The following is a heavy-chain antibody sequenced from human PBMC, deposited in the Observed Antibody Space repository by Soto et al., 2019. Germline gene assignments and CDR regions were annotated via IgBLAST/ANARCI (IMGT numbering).Heavy chain of an antibody. D-gene: IGHD6-13*01. J-gene: IGHJ6*02. CDR3: ARAGSSWTHYYYYGMDV. CDR2: INPNSGGT. Sequence: QVQLVQSGAEVKKPGASVKVSCKASGYTFTGYYMHWVRQAPGQGLEWMGWINPNSGGTNYAQKFQGRVTMTRDTSISTAYMELSRLRSDDTAVYYCARAGSSWTHYYYYGMDVWGQGTTVTVSS. V-gene: IGHV1-2*02. CDR1: GYTFTGYY.